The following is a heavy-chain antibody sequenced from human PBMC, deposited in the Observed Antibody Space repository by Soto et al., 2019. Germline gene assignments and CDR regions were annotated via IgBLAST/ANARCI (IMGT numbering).Heavy chain of an antibody. D-gene: IGHD3-3*01. CDR3: ARVGVGPKEEYYYYYYGMDV. CDR1: GFTFSSYA. Sequence: QVQLVESGGGVVQPGRSLRLSCAASGFTFSSYAMHWVRQAPGKGLEWVAVISYDGSNKYYADSVKGRFTISRDNSKNTLYLHMNSLRAEDTAVYYCARVGVGPKEEYYYYYYGMDVWGQGTTVTVSS. CDR2: ISYDGSNK. V-gene: IGHV3-30-3*01. J-gene: IGHJ6*02.